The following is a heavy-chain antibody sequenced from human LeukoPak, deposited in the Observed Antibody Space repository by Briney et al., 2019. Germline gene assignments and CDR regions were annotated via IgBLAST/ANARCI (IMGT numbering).Heavy chain of an antibody. CDR2: ISSSGSTI. D-gene: IGHD1-1*01. Sequence: GGSLRLSCAASGFTFSSYEMNWVRQAPGKGLEWVSYISSSGSTIYYADSVKGRFTISRDNAKNSLYLQMNSLRAEDTDVYYCARDSYNWNDERGIDPWGQGTLVTVSS. CDR1: GFTFSSYE. V-gene: IGHV3-48*03. J-gene: IGHJ5*02. CDR3: ARDSYNWNDERGIDP.